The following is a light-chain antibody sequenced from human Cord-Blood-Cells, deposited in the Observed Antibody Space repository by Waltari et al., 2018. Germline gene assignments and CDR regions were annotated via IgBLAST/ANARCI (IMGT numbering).Light chain of an antibody. CDR2: EVS. Sequence: QSALTQPASVSGSPGQSITISCTGTSSDVGSYNLVSWYHQHPGKAPNLITYEVSKRPSGVSNLFSGSKSGNTASLTISGLRAEDAADYYCCSYAGSSTFYVFGSETKVTFL. J-gene: IGLJ1*01. CDR3: CSYAGSSTFYV. V-gene: IGLV2-23*02. CDR1: SSDVGSYNL.